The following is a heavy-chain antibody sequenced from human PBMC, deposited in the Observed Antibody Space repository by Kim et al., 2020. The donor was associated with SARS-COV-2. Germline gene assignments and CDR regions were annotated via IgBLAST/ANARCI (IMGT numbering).Heavy chain of an antibody. CDR2: IYYSGST. V-gene: IGHV4-59*13. D-gene: IGHD3-3*01. CDR1: GGSISSYY. CDR3: PRARVGIFGVVTHFDD. Sequence: SETLSLTCTVSGGSISSYYWSWIRQPPGKGLEWIGYIYYSGSTNYNPSLKSRVNISVDTSKNQFSLKLSSVTAADTAVDYCPRARVGIFGVVTHFDDWGQGTLLTVST. J-gene: IGHJ4*02.